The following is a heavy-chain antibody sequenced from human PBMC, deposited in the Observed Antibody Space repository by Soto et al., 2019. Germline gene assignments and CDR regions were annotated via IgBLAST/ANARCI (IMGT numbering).Heavy chain of an antibody. CDR3: ARAFGGRGGGYGMDV. V-gene: IGHV4-61*01. Sequence: QVQLQESGPGLVKPSETLSLTCTVSGGSVSSGSYYWSWIRQPPGKGLEWIGYIYYSGSTNYNPPPKGRVTISVDTSKNQFSLKLSSVTAADTAVYYCARAFGGRGGGYGMDVWGQGTTVTVSS. CDR1: GGSVSSGSYY. D-gene: IGHD3-3*01. J-gene: IGHJ6*02. CDR2: IYYSGST.